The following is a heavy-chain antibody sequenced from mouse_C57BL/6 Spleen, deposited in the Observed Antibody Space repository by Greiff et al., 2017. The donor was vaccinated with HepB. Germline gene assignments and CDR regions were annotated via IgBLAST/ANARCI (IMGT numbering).Heavy chain of an antibody. D-gene: IGHD1-1*01. V-gene: IGHV5-17*01. CDR2: ISSGSSTI. CDR3: ARPITPVPFAY. Sequence: EVQVVESGGGLVKPGGSLKLSCAASGFTFSDYGMHWVRQAPEKGLEWVAYISSGSSTIYYADTVKGRCTISRDNAKNTLFLQMTSLRSEDTAMYSCARPITPVPFAYWGRGTLVTVSA. J-gene: IGHJ3*01. CDR1: GFTFSDYG.